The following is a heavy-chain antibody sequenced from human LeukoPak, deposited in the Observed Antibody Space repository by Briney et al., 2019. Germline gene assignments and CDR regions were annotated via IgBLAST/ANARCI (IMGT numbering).Heavy chain of an antibody. Sequence: SVKVSYKASGYTFTSYGISWVRQAPGQGLEWMGGIIPIFGTANYAQKFQGRVTITADESTSTAYMELSSLRSEDTAVYYCARKTYYDSSGPFDYWGQGTLLTVSS. CDR3: ARKTYYDSSGPFDY. V-gene: IGHV1-69*13. CDR2: IIPIFGTA. D-gene: IGHD3-22*01. J-gene: IGHJ4*02. CDR1: GYTFTSYG.